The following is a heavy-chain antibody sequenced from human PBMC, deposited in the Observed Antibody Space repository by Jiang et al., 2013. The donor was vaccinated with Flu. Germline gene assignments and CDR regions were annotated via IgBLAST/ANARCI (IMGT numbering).Heavy chain of an antibody. Sequence: LLKPSETLSLTCAVYGGSFSGYYWSWIRQPPGKGLEWIGEINHSGSTNYNPSLKSRVTISVDTSKNQFSLKLSSVTAADTAVYYCARAVIWFGELLPTPGDYWGQGTLVTVSS. CDR2: INHSGST. J-gene: IGHJ4*02. CDR1: GGSFSGYY. V-gene: IGHV4-34*01. D-gene: IGHD3-10*01. CDR3: ARAVIWFGELLPTPGDY.